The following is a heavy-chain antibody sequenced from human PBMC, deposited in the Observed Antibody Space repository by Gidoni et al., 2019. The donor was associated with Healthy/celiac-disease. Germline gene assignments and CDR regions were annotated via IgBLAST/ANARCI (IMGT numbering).Heavy chain of an antibody. CDR2: IGTAGDT. Sequence: EVQLVESGGGLVQPGGSLRLSCAASGFTFRSYDMHWVRQATGKGLEWVSAIGTAGDTYYPGSVKGRFTISRENAKNSLYLQMNSLRAGDTAVYYCARGPAAAGEYYYYYGMDVWGQGTTVTVSS. V-gene: IGHV3-13*01. D-gene: IGHD6-13*01. CDR3: ARGPAAAGEYYYYYGMDV. CDR1: GFTFRSYD. J-gene: IGHJ6*02.